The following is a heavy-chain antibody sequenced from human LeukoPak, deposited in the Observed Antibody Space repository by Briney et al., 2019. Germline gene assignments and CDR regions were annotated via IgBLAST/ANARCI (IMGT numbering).Heavy chain of an antibody. J-gene: IGHJ2*01. CDR3: ARDPISAYGEVWYFDL. CDR2: ISSSSSYI. V-gene: IGHV3-21*01. CDR1: GFTFSSYS. Sequence: GGSLRLSCAASGFTFSSYSMNWVRQAPGKGLEWVSSISSSSSYIYYADSVKGRFTISRDNAKNSLYLQMNSLRAEDTAVYYRARDPISAYGEVWYFDLWGRGTLVTVSS. D-gene: IGHD4-17*01.